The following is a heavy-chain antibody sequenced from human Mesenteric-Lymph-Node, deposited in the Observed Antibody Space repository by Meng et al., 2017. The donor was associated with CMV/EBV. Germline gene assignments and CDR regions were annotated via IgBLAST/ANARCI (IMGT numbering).Heavy chain of an antibody. V-gene: IGHV4-34*01. J-gene: IGHJ4*02. CDR1: GYY. D-gene: IGHD6-13*01. CDR2: INHSSSP. CDR3: ARGRRGLRQYSSSWYTLHFFDY. Sequence: GYYWSWIRQPPGKGLEWIGEINHSSSPNYNPSLKSRVTISVDTSKNQFSLKLSSVTAADTAVYYCARGRRGLRQYSSSWYTLHFFDYWGQGTLVTVSS.